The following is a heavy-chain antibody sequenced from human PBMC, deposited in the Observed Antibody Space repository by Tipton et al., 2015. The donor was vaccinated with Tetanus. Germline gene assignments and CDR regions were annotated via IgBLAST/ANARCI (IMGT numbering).Heavy chain of an antibody. J-gene: IGHJ4*02. Sequence: TLSLTCTVSGGLITTGGYSWGWIRQPPGQGLEWLGYIYQTDSTYYNPSVRSRLTLSIRRSKNQVSLKLSSVTAADTAVYYCVRGRGLGAYSFGFEYWGQGALVTVSS. CDR1: GGLITTGGYS. V-gene: IGHV4-30-2*01. D-gene: IGHD3-16*01. CDR3: VRGRGLGAYSFGFEY. CDR2: IYQTDST.